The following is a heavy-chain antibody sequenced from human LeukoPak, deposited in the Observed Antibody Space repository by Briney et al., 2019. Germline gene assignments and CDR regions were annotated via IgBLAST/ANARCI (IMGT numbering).Heavy chain of an antibody. J-gene: IGHJ4*02. V-gene: IGHV4-4*07. D-gene: IGHD2-8*01. Sequence: PSETLFLTCSVSGGSIISYYWSWIRQPAGKGLEWIGRIYTSGSTSYNPSLKSRVTMSVDTSKNQFSLKLNSVTAADTAVYYCARFDQWSDYWGQGTLVTVSS. CDR1: GGSIISYY. CDR2: IYTSGST. CDR3: ARFDQWSDY.